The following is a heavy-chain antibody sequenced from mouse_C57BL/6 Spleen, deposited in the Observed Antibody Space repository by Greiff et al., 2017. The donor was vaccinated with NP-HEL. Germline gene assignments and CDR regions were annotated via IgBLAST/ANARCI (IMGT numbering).Heavy chain of an antibody. D-gene: IGHD1-1*01. CDR2: LSYDGSN. V-gene: IGHV3-6*01. J-gene: IGHJ2*01. CDR3: ARGHYYGRSDY. CDR1: GYSITSGYY. Sequence: EVQLQQSGPGLVKPSQSLSLTCSVTGYSITSGYYWNWIRQFPGTKLEWMGYLSYDGSNNYNPSLKNRISITRDTSQNQFFLKLNSVTTEDTATYYGARGHYYGRSDYWGQGTTLTVSS.